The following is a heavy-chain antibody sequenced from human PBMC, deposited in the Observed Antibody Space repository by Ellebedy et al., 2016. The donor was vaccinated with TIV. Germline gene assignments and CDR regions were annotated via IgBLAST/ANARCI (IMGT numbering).Heavy chain of an antibody. D-gene: IGHD4-17*01. J-gene: IGHJ4*02. CDR1: GFIFSDYY. CDR2: ISGTSDYK. CDR3: VKAHYADFGNFDY. V-gene: IGHV3-11*06. Sequence: PGGSLRLSCVGSGFIFSDYYMSWIRRAPGKGLEWLSYISGTSDYKNYADSVKGRFTMSRDNARNSLYLQMNSLRADDTAVYYCVKAHYADFGNFDYWGQGAPVTVSS.